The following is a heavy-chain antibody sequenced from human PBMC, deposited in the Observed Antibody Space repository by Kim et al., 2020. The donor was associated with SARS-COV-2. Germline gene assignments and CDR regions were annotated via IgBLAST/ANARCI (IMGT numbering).Heavy chain of an antibody. D-gene: IGHD6-13*01. CDR1: GYSFTSYW. CDR3: ARRDSSNWDPTY. CDR2: IDPSDSYT. V-gene: IGHV5-10-1*01. Sequence: GESLKISCKGSGYSFTSYWISWVRQMPGKGLEWIGRIDPSDSYTNYSPSFQGHVTIPADNSISTAYLQWSSLKASDTAIYYCARRDSSNWDPTYWGQGTLVPVSS. J-gene: IGHJ4*02.